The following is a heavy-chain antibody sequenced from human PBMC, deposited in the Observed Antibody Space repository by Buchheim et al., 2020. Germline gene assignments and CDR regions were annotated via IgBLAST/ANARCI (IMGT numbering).Heavy chain of an antibody. CDR3: ARSHLGYCSGGSCSDIDY. D-gene: IGHD2-15*01. J-gene: IGHJ4*02. CDR1: GFTFSSYA. V-gene: IGHV3-30*04. CDR2: ISYDGSNK. Sequence: QVQLVESGGGVVQPGRSLRLSCAASGFTFSSYAMHWVRQAPGKGLEWVAVISYDGSNKYCADSVKGRFTISRDNSKNTLYLQMNSLRAEDTAVYYCARSHLGYCSGGSCSDIDYWGQGTL.